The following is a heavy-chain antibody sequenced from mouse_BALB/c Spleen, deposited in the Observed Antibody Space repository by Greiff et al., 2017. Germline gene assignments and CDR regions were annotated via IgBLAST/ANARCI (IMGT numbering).Heavy chain of an antibody. V-gene: IGHV14-3*02. CDR1: GFNIKDTY. CDR3: ARSYYGNLAWFAY. J-gene: IGHJ3*01. D-gene: IGHD2-10*01. CDR2: IDPANGNT. Sequence: VQLQQSGAELVKPGASVKLSCTASGFNIKDTYMHWVKQRPEQGLEWIGRIDPANGNTKYDPKFQGKATITADTSSNTAYLQLSSLTSEDTAVYYCARSYYGNLAWFAYWGQGTLVTVSA.